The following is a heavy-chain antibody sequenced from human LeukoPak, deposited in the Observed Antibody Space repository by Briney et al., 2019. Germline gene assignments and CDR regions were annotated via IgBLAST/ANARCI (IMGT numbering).Heavy chain of an antibody. Sequence: SETLSLTCTVSGGSISSYYWSWIQQPPGKGLEWIGFIYYSGSTNYNPSLKSRVTISVDTSKNQFSLKLSSVTAADTAVYYCARLRPVYYYYGMDVWGQGTTVTVS. D-gene: IGHD6-6*01. CDR1: GGSISSYY. CDR3: ARLRPVYYYYGMDV. J-gene: IGHJ6*02. V-gene: IGHV4-59*08. CDR2: IYYSGST.